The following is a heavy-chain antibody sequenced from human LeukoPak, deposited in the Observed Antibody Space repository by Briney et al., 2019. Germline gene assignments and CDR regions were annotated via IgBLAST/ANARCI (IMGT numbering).Heavy chain of an antibody. CDR3: AREDSGYAFFDY. J-gene: IGHJ4*02. CDR1: GGSISSGGYS. Sequence: SETLSLTCAVSGGSISSGGYSWSWIRQPPGKGLEWIGYIYHSGSTYYNPSLKSRVTISVDRSKNQFSLKLSPVTAADTAVYYCAREDSGYAFFDYWGQGTLVTVSS. CDR2: IYHSGST. V-gene: IGHV4-30-2*01. D-gene: IGHD5-12*01.